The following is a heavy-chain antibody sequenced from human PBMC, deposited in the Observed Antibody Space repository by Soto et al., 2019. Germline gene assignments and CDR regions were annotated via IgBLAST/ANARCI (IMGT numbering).Heavy chain of an antibody. J-gene: IGHJ6*02. Sequence: PGGSLRLSCVASGFTFSNFGMHWVRQAPGKGLEWVAGISYDGRSEYYVDSVRGRFILSRDNSKNTLSLQMISLRPEDTGVYYCAKDLDVVMVLSDTRGLEVWGQGTTVTVS. CDR2: ISYDGRSE. CDR3: AKDLDVVMVLSDTRGLEV. CDR1: GFTFSNFG. D-gene: IGHD2-15*01. V-gene: IGHV3-30*18.